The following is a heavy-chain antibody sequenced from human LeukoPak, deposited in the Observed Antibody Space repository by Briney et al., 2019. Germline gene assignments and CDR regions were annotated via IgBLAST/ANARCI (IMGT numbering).Heavy chain of an antibody. CDR2: IYYSGST. J-gene: IGHJ3*02. D-gene: IGHD2-2*02. CDR3: ARTRYCSSTSCYTVTQSGYDAFDI. Sequence: SETLSLTCAVYGGSFSGYYWSWIRQPPGKGLEWIGYIYYSGSTNYNPSLKSRVTISVDTSKNQFSLKLSSVTAADTSVYYCARTRYCSSTSCYTVTQSGYDAFDIWGKGTMVTVSS. V-gene: IGHV4-59*08. CDR1: GGSFSGYY.